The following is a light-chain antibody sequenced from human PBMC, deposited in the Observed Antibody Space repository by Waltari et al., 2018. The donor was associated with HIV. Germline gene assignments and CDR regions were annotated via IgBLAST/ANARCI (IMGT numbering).Light chain of an antibody. Sequence: SYVLTQPPSVSVAPGQTARITCGGNNIGSKSVHWYQQKPGQAPVLVVYADSDRPSGSPERFSGSNSGNTATLTSSRVEAGDEADYYCQVWDSSNDHVVFGGGTKLTVL. CDR1: NIGSKS. CDR2: ADS. V-gene: IGLV3-21*02. CDR3: QVWDSSNDHVV. J-gene: IGLJ2*01.